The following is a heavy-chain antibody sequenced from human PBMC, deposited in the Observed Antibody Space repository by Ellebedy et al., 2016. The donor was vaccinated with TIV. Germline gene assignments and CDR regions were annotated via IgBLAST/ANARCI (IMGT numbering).Heavy chain of an antibody. CDR1: GYTFTNFG. CDR3: ARDSDYGGVTNHWYFNL. CDR2: VSPYNGNT. J-gene: IGHJ2*01. D-gene: IGHD4-23*01. V-gene: IGHV1-18*01. Sequence: ASVKVSXXGSGYTFTNFGISWVRQAPGQGLEWMGWVSPYNGNTNYAQKFQARVTMTTDTSTSTAYMELRSLRSDDTALYFCARDSDYGGVTNHWYFNLWGRGTLVTVSS.